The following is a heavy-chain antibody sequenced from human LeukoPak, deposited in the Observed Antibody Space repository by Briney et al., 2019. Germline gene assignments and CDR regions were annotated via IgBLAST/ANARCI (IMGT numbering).Heavy chain of an antibody. CDR2: IYHNGNT. V-gene: IGHV4-38-2*01. Sequence: PSETLSLTCAVSGYSISSGYYWGWIRQPPRKGLEWIGSIYHNGNTYYNPSLKSRVTISVDTSKNEFSLKLSSVSAADTAVYYCARAYHSSWYLNWFDPWGQGTLVTVSS. CDR3: ARAYHSSWYLNWFDP. D-gene: IGHD6-13*01. CDR1: GYSISSGYY. J-gene: IGHJ5*02.